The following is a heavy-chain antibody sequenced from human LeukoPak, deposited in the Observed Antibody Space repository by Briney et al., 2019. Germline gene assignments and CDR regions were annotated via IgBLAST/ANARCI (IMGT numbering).Heavy chain of an antibody. CDR3: ARGSSEEMATIAD. CDR1: GGTFSSYA. CDR2: IIPIFGTA. J-gene: IGHJ4*02. Sequence: GSSVKVSCKASGGTFSSYAISWVRQAPGQGLEWMGGIIPIFGTANYAQKFQGRVTITADESTSTAYMELSSLRSDDTAVYFCARGSSEEMATIADWGQGTLVTVSS. V-gene: IGHV1-69*01. D-gene: IGHD5-24*01.